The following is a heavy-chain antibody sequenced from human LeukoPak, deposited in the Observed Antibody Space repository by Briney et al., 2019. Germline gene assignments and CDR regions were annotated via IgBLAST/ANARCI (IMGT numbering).Heavy chain of an antibody. D-gene: IGHD1-26*01. V-gene: IGHV1-18*01. CDR3: ARGGRWELPRPYAFDI. Sequence: ASVKVSCKASGYTFTNYGVTWVRQAPGQGLEWMGWISAYNGNTKYSQKVQGRLTMTTDTSTSTAYMDLRSLKSDDTAVYYCARGGRWELPRPYAFDIWGQGTMVTVSS. J-gene: IGHJ3*02. CDR1: GYTFTNYG. CDR2: ISAYNGNT.